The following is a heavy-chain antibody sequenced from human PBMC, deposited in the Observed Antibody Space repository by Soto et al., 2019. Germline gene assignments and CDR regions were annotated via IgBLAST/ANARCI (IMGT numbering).Heavy chain of an antibody. CDR3: ARLSGAYYYGSGSYYNTAGRYYYYYGMDV. J-gene: IGHJ6*02. CDR1: GGSISSYY. D-gene: IGHD3-10*01. V-gene: IGHV4-59*08. Sequence: PSETLSLTCTVSGGSISSYYWSWIRQPPGKGLEWIGYIYYSGSTNYNPSLKSRVTISVDTSKNQFSLKLSSVTAADTAVYYCARLSGAYYYGSGSYYNTAGRYYYYYGMDVWGQGTTVTVSS. CDR2: IYYSGST.